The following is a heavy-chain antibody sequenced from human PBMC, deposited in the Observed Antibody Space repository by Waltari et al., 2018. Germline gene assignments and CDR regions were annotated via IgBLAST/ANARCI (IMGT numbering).Heavy chain of an antibody. CDR1: GYTFTGYY. D-gene: IGHD6-19*01. CDR3: ARDRRLYSSGPPDAFDI. J-gene: IGHJ3*02. Sequence: QVQLVQSGAEVKKPGASVKVSCKASGYTFTGYYMHWVRQAPGQGLEWMGGINPNSGGTNYAQKFQGWVTMTRDTSISTAYMELSRLRSDDTAVYYCARDRRLYSSGPPDAFDIWGQGTMVTVSS. CDR2: INPNSGGT. V-gene: IGHV1-2*04.